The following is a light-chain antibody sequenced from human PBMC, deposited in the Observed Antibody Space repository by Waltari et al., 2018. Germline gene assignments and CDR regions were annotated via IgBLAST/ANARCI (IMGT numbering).Light chain of an antibody. CDR2: DVT. CDR3: SSYTSSGTPYV. J-gene: IGLJ1*01. V-gene: IGLV2-14*03. Sequence: QSALTQPASVSGSPGQSITISCTGTSSDVGGHNYVSWYQQHPGQAPKLIIYDVTDRPSGVSIRFSGSKFGNTASLTISGLQAEDEADYYFSSYTSSGTPYVFGTGTRVTVL. CDR1: SSDVGGHNY.